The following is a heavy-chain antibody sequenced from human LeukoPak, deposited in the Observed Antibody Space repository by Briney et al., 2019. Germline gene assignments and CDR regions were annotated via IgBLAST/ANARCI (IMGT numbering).Heavy chain of an antibody. CDR3: AKDSTWLLKYYFDY. Sequence: GGSLRLSCAPSGLTFSIYAMSWVRQAPGKGLEWVSAISGSGGSTYYADSVKGRFTISRDNSKNTLYLQMNSLRAEDTAVYYCAKDSTWLLKYYFDYWGQGTLVTVSS. CDR1: GLTFSIYA. V-gene: IGHV3-23*01. J-gene: IGHJ4*02. CDR2: ISGSGGST. D-gene: IGHD3-22*01.